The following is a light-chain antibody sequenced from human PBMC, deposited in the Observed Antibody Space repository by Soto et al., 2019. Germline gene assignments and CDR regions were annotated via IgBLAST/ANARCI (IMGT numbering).Light chain of an antibody. Sequence: DIVMTQSPDSLAVSLGERATINCKSSQSVFYSSTNKNFLAWYQQKPGQPPKLLIYWASARESGVPDRFSGSGSGTDFTLTISSLQAEDVAIYYCQQYYITPWTFGQGTKVEIK. J-gene: IGKJ1*01. CDR3: QQYYITPWT. V-gene: IGKV4-1*01. CDR1: QSVFYSSTNKNF. CDR2: WAS.